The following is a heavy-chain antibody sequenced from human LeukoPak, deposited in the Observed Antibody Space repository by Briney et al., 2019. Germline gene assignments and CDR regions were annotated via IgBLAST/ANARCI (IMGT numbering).Heavy chain of an antibody. CDR3: ARSAEHCNNGVCFTDYYMDV. J-gene: IGHJ6*03. V-gene: IGHV1-46*01. D-gene: IGHD2-8*01. CDR1: GYTFTNNW. CDR2: INPTGTST. Sequence: ASVKVSCKTSGYTFTNNWMHWVRQAPGQGLEWVGVINPTGTSTLYAQNFQGRVTMTRDTSIITAYMELNSLTSDDTAVYFCARSAEHCNNGVCFTDYYMDVWGKGTTVTVPS.